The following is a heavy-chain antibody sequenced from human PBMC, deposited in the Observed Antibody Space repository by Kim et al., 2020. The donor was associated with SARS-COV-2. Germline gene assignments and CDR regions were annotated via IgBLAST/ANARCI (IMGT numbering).Heavy chain of an antibody. J-gene: IGHJ5*02. V-gene: IGHV4-31*03. CDR2: IYYSGST. CDR3: ARDGGVGLYCSSTSCYQGIRGWFDP. D-gene: IGHD2-2*01. Sequence: SETLSLTCTVSGGSISSGGYYWSWIRQHPGKGLEWIGYIYYSGSTYYNPSLKSRVTISVDTSKNQFSLKLSSVTAADTAVYYCARDGGVGLYCSSTSCYQGIRGWFDPWGQGTLVTVSS. CDR1: GGSISSGGYY.